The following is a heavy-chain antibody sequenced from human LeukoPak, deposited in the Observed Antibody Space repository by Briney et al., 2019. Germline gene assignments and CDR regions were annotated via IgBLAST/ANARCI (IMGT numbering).Heavy chain of an antibody. CDR3: ARVDYYDSSGYYNHDSFDI. CDR1: GGSISPYY. Sequence: SETLSLTCTVSGGSISPYYWSWIRQPPGKGLEWIGYIFYSGSTSYNPSLKSRVTISVDTSKNQFSLKLSSVTAADTAVYYCARVDYYDSSGYYNHDSFDIWGQGTMVTVSS. J-gene: IGHJ3*02. V-gene: IGHV4-59*12. CDR2: IFYSGST. D-gene: IGHD3-22*01.